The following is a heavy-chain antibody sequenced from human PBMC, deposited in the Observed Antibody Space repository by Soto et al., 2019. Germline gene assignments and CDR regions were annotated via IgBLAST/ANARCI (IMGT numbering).Heavy chain of an antibody. V-gene: IGHV3-64D*08. CDR3: VKAEYVDTAMGYYYYGMDV. CDR2: ISSNGGST. J-gene: IGHJ6*02. Sequence: GGSLRLSCSASGFTFSSYAMHWVRQAPGKGLEYVSAISSNGGSTYYADSGKGRFTISRDNSKNTLYLQMSSLRAEDTAVYYCVKAEYVDTAMGYYYYGMDVWGQGTTVTVSS. D-gene: IGHD5-18*01. CDR1: GFTFSSYA.